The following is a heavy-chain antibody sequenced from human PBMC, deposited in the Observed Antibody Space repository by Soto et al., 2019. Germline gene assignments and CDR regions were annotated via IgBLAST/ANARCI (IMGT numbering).Heavy chain of an antibody. D-gene: IGHD6-19*01. J-gene: IGHJ1*01. V-gene: IGHV1-69*02. CDR1: GGTFSSYT. CDR3: ASETAQSIAVAGYFQH. Sequence: SVKVSCKASGGTFSSYTISWVRQAPGQGLEWMGRIIPILGIANYAQKFQGRVTITADKSTSTAYMELSSLRSEDTAVYYCASETAQSIAVAGYFQHWGQGTLVTVSS. CDR2: IIPILGIA.